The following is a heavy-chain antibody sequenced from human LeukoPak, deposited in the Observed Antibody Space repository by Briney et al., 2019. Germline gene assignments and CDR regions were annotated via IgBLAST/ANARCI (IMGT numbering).Heavy chain of an antibody. Sequence: PGGSLRLPCAASRLTFSSYSMNWVRQAPGKGLEWVSSISSSSSYIYYADSVKGRFTISRDNAKNSLYLQMNSLRAEDTAVYYCANGYSKDYWGQGTLVTVSS. CDR2: ISSSSSYI. J-gene: IGHJ4*02. CDR3: ANGYSKDY. D-gene: IGHD4-11*01. CDR1: RLTFSSYS. V-gene: IGHV3-21*01.